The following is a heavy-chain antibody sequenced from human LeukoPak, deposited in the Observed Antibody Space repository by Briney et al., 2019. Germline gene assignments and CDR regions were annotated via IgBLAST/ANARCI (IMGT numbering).Heavy chain of an antibody. CDR1: GFTFSSYW. Sequence: GGSLRLSCAASGFTFSSYWMHWVRQAPGKGLLWVSRINSDGSSTSYADSVKGRFTISRDNAKNTLYLQMNSLRAEDTAVYYCARGGCSYGYMNWYFDLWGRGTLVTVSS. CDR3: ARGGCSYGYMNWYFDL. D-gene: IGHD5-18*01. J-gene: IGHJ2*01. CDR2: INSDGSST. V-gene: IGHV3-74*01.